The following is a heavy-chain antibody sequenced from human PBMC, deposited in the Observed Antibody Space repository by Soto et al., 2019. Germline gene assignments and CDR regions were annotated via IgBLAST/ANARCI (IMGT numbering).Heavy chain of an antibody. CDR3: ARSTVGFTYYFDI. D-gene: IGHD4-17*01. CDR1: GDSIGGGGFS. J-gene: IGHJ4*02. CDR2: TFYSGTT. V-gene: IGHV4-30-2*01. Sequence: QLQLQESGSGLVKPSQTLSLTCAVSGDSIGGGGFSWSWIRQPPGKGLQWIGYTFYSGTTYYNPSLNSRVTISIDKSKNQFSLRLTSVTAADTAAYFCARSTVGFTYYFDILGQGILVTVSS.